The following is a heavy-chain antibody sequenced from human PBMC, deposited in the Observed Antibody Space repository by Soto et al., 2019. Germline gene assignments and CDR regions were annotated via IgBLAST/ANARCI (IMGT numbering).Heavy chain of an antibody. CDR2: IIPIFGTA. Sequence: QVQLVQSGAEVKKPGSSVKVSCKASGGTFSSYAMSWVRQAPGQGLEWMGGIIPIFGTANYAQKFQGRVTITADESTSTAYMELSSLRSEDTAVYYCARELERWLLWPHFDYWGQGTLVTVSS. V-gene: IGHV1-69*01. D-gene: IGHD3-10*01. CDR1: GGTFSSYA. J-gene: IGHJ4*02. CDR3: ARELERWLLWPHFDY.